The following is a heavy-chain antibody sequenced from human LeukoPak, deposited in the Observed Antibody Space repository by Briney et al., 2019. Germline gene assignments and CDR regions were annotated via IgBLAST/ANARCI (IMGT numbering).Heavy chain of an antibody. CDR3: GRSVAFREIPRDF. CDR2: INPLSGST. D-gene: IGHD2-21*01. J-gene: IGHJ4*02. V-gene: IGHV1-46*04. Sequence: ASVKVSCKTSGYTFTSFFIHWLRQAPGQGLEWMGIINPLSGSTTYARNLQGRVTMTSDTSTSTVYVELSSLRSEDTAVYYCGRSVAFREIPRDFWGQGTLVTVSS. CDR1: GYTFTSFF.